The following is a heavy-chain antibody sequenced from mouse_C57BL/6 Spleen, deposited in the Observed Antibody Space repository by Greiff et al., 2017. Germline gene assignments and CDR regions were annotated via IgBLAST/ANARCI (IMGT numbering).Heavy chain of an antibody. Sequence: EVMLVESGGGLVQPKGSLKLSCAASGFSFNTYAMNWVRQAPGKGLEWVARIRSKSNNYATYYADSVKDRFTISRDDSESMLYLQMNNLKTEDTAMYYCVMLYDYDGGYYFDYWGQGTTLTVSS. V-gene: IGHV10-1*01. CDR1: GFSFNTYA. CDR2: IRSKSNNYAT. D-gene: IGHD2-4*01. J-gene: IGHJ2*01. CDR3: VMLYDYDGGYYFDY.